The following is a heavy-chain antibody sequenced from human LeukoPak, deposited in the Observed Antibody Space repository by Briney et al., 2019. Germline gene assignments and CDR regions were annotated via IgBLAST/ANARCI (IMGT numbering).Heavy chain of an antibody. Sequence: GGSLRLSCAASGFTFSTYAMHWVRQAPGKGLEWVALISFDGSNKYYADPVKGRFTISRDNSKNTLYLQMNSLRPEDTAVYYCPADLYYYYGMDVWGQGTTVTVSS. V-gene: IGHV3-30-3*01. D-gene: IGHD6-13*01. CDR1: GFTFSTYA. CDR3: PADLYYYYGMDV. CDR2: ISFDGSNK. J-gene: IGHJ6*02.